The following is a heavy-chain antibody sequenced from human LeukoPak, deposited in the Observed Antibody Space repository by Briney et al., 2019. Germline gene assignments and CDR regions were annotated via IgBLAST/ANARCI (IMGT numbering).Heavy chain of an antibody. D-gene: IGHD1-14*01. CDR3: ARDRRLHN. CDR2: ISGSGSGK. CDR1: GFTFSSYS. J-gene: IGHJ4*02. V-gene: IGHV3-48*04. Sequence: PGGSLRLSCAASGFTFSSYSMNWVRQAPGKGLEWVSYISGSGSGKYYSDSVKGRFTISRDNAKNSLYLQMNSLRAEDTATYYCARDRRLHNWGQGTLVTVSS.